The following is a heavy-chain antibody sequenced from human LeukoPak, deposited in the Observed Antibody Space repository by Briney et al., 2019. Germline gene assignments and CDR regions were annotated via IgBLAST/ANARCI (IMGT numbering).Heavy chain of an antibody. J-gene: IGHJ6*04. CDR3: ARHSWDYYGSGRTLGMDV. Sequence: GESLKISCKGSGYSFTSYWIGWVRQMPGKGLEWMGIIYPGDSDTRYSPSFQGQVTISADKSISTAYLQWSSLKASDTAMYYCARHSWDYYGSGRTLGMDVWGKGTTVTVSS. CDR1: GYSFTSYW. V-gene: IGHV5-51*01. CDR2: IYPGDSDT. D-gene: IGHD3-10*01.